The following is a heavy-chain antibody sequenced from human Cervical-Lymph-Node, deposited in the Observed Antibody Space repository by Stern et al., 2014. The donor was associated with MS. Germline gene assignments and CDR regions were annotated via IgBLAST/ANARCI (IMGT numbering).Heavy chain of an antibody. CDR2: INPNSGGT. CDR3: ARDIRALYSSSSGLIDY. J-gene: IGHJ4*01. D-gene: IGHD6-6*01. CDR1: GYTFTRDS. Sequence: VQLVQSGAEVKKPGASVKVSCKASGYTFTRDSMHWVRQAPGQGLEWMGIINPNSGGTSYAQKFHGRVSMTRDTSTSTVYMEMSSLRSEDTAVYYCARDIRALYSSSSGLIDYWGHGTLVTVSS. V-gene: IGHV1-46*03.